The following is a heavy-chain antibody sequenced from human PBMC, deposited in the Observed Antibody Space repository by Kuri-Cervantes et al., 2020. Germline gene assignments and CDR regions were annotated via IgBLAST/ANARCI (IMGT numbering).Heavy chain of an antibody. J-gene: IGHJ3*02. CDR1: GFNFPEHT. V-gene: IGHV3-43*01. CDR2: ISWDSHTT. CDR3: AKAFRGNLDASDI. Sequence: GGSLRLSCQASGFNFPEHTMHWVRQGPGKGLEWLFLISWDSHTTYSAASVEGRFTVSRDNSKNTVYLQMNSLRAEDTAVYYCAKAFRGNLDASDIWGQGTMGTVSS. D-gene: IGHD1-14*01.